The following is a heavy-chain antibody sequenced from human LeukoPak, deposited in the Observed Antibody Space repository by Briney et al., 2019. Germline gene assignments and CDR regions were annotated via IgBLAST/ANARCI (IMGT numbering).Heavy chain of an antibody. J-gene: IGHJ3*02. CDR1: GYSFTTNW. Sequence: GESLKISCKGSGYSFTTNWIGWVRQVPGKGLEWMGIIYPADSDTRCSPSFQGQVTISVDKSISTAYLQWTSLKASDTAMYYCTRPPFIWGQGTMVTVSS. CDR2: IYPADSDT. CDR3: TRPPFI. V-gene: IGHV5-51*01.